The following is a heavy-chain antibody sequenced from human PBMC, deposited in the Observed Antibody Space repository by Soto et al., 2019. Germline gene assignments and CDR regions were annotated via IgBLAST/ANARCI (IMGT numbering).Heavy chain of an antibody. CDR2: ISPYSGNT. CDR3: AMVDNYAAPTPQDV. D-gene: IGHD5-12*01. CDR1: GYIFVNYG. V-gene: IGHV1-18*01. J-gene: IGHJ6*02. Sequence: QVQLVQSGDEVRKPGSSVKVSCKASGYIFVNYGIAWVRQAPGQGLEWMGWISPYSGNTHYASKVQGRITMTTDTSTGTADMDLGSRTTSDTVVYYCAMVDNYAAPTPQDVWGPETTVTVSS.